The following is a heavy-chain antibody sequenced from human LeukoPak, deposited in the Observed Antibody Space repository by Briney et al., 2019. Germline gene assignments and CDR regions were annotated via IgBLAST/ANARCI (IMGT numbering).Heavy chain of an antibody. CDR3: ARDGGYSYGFNYYYGMDV. V-gene: IGHV3-11*06. CDR1: GFTFSDYY. D-gene: IGHD5-18*01. CDR2: ISSSSSYT. Sequence: GGSLRLSCAASGFTFSDYYMSWIRQAPGKGLEWVSYISSSSSYTNYADSVKGRFTISRDNAKNSLYLQMNSLRAEDTAVYYCARDGGYSYGFNYYYGMDVWGKGTTVTVYS. J-gene: IGHJ6*04.